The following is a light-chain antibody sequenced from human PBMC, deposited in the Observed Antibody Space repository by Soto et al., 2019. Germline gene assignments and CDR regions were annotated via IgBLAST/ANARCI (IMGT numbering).Light chain of an antibody. Sequence: EIVMTQSPATLSVSPGERATLSCRASQSVSSNLAWYQQKPGQAPRLLIYGASTRATGIPARFSGSGSGTEFTLTLSSLQSEDFVDYYCQQYNNSPRTLGEGTKVDIK. CDR1: QSVSSN. J-gene: IGKJ1*01. V-gene: IGKV3-15*01. CDR2: GAS. CDR3: QQYNNSPRT.